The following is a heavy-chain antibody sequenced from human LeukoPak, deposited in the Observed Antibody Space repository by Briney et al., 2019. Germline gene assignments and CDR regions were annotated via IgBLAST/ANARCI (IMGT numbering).Heavy chain of an antibody. CDR2: SYYSGST. CDR1: GGSISSYY. V-gene: IGHV4-59*01. J-gene: IGHJ3*02. D-gene: IGHD1-26*01. Sequence: SETLSLTCTVSGGSISSYYWTWIRQPPGKTLEWIGYSYYSGSTKYNPSLKSRVTISVDTSNNQFSLNLRSVTAADTAVYYCATTTSGGDAFDIWGQGTMVTVSS. CDR3: ATTTSGGDAFDI.